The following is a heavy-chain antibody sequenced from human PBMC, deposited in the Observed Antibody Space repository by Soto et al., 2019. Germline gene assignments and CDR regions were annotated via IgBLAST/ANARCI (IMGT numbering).Heavy chain of an antibody. CDR1: GFTFSSYG. D-gene: IGHD6-13*01. CDR2: ISYDGSNK. V-gene: IGHV3-30*18. J-gene: IGHJ4*01. Sequence: QVQLVESGGGVVQPGRSLRLSCAASGFTFSSYGMHWVRQAPGKGLEWVAVISYDGSNKYYADSVKGRFTISRVNSQNTLYPQMISLTAEGTAVSYCANAPASYSSSWYNVLFCGRGTLVTVSS. CDR3: ANAPASYSSSWYNVLF.